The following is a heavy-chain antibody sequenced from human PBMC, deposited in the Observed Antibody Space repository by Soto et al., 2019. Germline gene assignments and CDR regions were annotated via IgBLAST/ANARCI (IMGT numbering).Heavy chain of an antibody. J-gene: IGHJ4*02. D-gene: IGHD3-22*01. CDR1: GFTFSSYG. CDR2: ISYDGSNK. CDR3: AKDRDDSSGYYPGY. V-gene: IGHV3-30*18. Sequence: PGGSLRLSCAASGFTFSSYGMHWVRRAPGKGLEWVAVISYDGSNKYYADSVKGRFTISRDNSKNTLYLQMNSLRAEDTAVYYCAKDRDDSSGYYPGYWGQGTLVTVSS.